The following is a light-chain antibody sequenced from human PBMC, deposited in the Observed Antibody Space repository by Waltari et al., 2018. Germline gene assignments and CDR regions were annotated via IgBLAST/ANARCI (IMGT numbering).Light chain of an antibody. Sequence: QSALTQPRSVSGSPGQSVTISCTGTSSYVGGYNSVPWYQQHPGKAPKLMIYDVSKRPSGFPYRFSGSKSGNTASLTISGLQAEDEADYYCCSYAGSYNVVFGRGTKLTVL. J-gene: IGLJ2*01. V-gene: IGLV2-11*01. CDR1: SSYVGGYNS. CDR2: DVS. CDR3: CSYAGSYNVV.